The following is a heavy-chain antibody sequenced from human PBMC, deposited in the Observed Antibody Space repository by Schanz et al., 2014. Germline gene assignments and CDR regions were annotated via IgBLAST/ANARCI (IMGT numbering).Heavy chain of an antibody. CDR3: ARDLLVSHYDFWSGNDY. V-gene: IGHV3-23*04. D-gene: IGHD3-3*01. CDR1: GFTFRSYS. J-gene: IGHJ4*02. Sequence: EVQLVESGGSLVQPGGSLRLSCAASGFTFRSYSMNWVRQAPGKGLEWVSAINGNGGITYYADPVKGRFTISRDNSKNTLYLQMNSLRADDTAVYYCARDLLVSHYDFWSGNDYWGQGTLVTVSS. CDR2: INGNGGIT.